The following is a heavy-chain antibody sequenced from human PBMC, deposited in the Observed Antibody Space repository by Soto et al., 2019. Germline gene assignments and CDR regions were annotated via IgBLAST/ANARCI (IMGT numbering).Heavy chain of an antibody. CDR3: ERSSLEPTRRWFDP. J-gene: IGHJ5*02. V-gene: IGHV4-59*01. Sequence: QLHLQESGPGLVKPSETLLLNCSVSGDSMNNYYWNWIRQSPGKGLEWIGYVFSTGTTHYNPSLKSRDDISIDMSKNQFSIRLNSATTAETAVYFCERSSLEPTRRWFDPWGQGTLVTVSS. D-gene: IGHD1-1*01. CDR1: GDSMNNYY. CDR2: VFSTGTT.